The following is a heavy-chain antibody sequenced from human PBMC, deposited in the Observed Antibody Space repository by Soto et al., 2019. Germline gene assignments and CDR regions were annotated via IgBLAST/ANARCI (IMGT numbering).Heavy chain of an antibody. CDR1: GYTFTSYA. Sequence: ASVKVSCKASGYTFTSYAMHWVRQAPGQRLEWMGWINAGNGNTKYSQKFQGRVTITRDTSASTAYMELSSLRSEDTAVYYCARAPKRLAAAYYFDYWGQGTLVTVSS. J-gene: IGHJ4*02. V-gene: IGHV1-3*01. D-gene: IGHD6-13*01. CDR2: INAGNGNT. CDR3: ARAPKRLAAAYYFDY.